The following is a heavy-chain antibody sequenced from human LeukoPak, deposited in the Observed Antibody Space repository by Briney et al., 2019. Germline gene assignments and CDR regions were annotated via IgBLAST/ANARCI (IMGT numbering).Heavy chain of an antibody. D-gene: IGHD1-14*01. Sequence: SETLSLTCTVSGGSISSYYWSWIRQPPGKGLEWIGHIYYTGSTNYNPSLKSRVTISIDTSKNQFSLQLSSVTAADTAVYYCARRRYEEPFDYWGQGTLVTVSS. V-gene: IGHV4-59*12. CDR1: GGSISSYY. CDR2: IYYTGST. CDR3: ARRRYEEPFDY. J-gene: IGHJ4*02.